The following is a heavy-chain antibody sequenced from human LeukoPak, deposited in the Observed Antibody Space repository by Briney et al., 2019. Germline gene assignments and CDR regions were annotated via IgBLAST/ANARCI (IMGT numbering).Heavy chain of an antibody. Sequence: GGSLRLSCAASGFTFDDYAMHWVRQAPGKGLEWVSGISWNSGSIGYADSVKGRFTISRDNSKNTLYLQMNSLRAEDTAVYYCAKDNSRIVVVITHWGQGTLVTVSS. CDR3: AKDNSRIVVVITH. CDR2: ISWNSGSI. CDR1: GFTFDDYA. J-gene: IGHJ4*02. V-gene: IGHV3-9*01. D-gene: IGHD3-22*01.